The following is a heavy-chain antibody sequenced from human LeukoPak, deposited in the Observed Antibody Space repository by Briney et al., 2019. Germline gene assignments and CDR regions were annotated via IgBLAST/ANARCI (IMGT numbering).Heavy chain of an antibody. Sequence: ASVKVSCKVSGYTLTELSMHWVRQAPGQGLEWMGWINPNSGGTNYAQKFQGRVTMTRDTSISTAYMELSRLRSDDTAVYYCARESRFLEWLLPFQHWGQGTLVTVSS. CDR1: GYTLTELS. CDR3: ARESRFLEWLLPFQH. V-gene: IGHV1-2*02. CDR2: INPNSGGT. D-gene: IGHD3-3*01. J-gene: IGHJ1*01.